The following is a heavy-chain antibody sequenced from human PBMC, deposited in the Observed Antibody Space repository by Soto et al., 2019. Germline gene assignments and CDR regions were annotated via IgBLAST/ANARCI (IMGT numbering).Heavy chain of an antibody. Sequence: LSLTFTVSGGSISSGGYYWSWIRQHPGKGLEWIGYIYYSGSTYYNPSLKSRVTISVDTSKNQFSLKLSSVTAADTAVYYCARGKIAAAGPSDYWGQGTLVTVSS. V-gene: IGHV4-31*03. D-gene: IGHD6-13*01. J-gene: IGHJ4*02. CDR1: GGSISSGGYY. CDR2: IYYSGST. CDR3: ARGKIAAAGPSDY.